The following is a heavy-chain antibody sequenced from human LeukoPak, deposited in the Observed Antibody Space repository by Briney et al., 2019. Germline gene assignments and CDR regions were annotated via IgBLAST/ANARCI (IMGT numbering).Heavy chain of an antibody. Sequence: GGSLRLSCAASGFTFSTYWMSWARQAPGKGLEWVANIKQYGSRFFYVDSVKGRFTISRDNAKNSLYLQMNSLRAEDTAVYYCARDRGVYYDTSGMAGDWGQGTLVTVSS. J-gene: IGHJ4*02. CDR2: IKQYGSRF. CDR3: ARDRGVYYDTSGMAGD. D-gene: IGHD3-22*01. V-gene: IGHV3-7*01. CDR1: GFTFSTYW.